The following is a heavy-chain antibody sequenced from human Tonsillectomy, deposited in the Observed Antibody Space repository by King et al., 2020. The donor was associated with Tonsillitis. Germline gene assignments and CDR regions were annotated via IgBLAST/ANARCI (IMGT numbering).Heavy chain of an antibody. CDR2: IYSGGST. CDR3: ARDLIVLKLWFGELARSYGMDV. J-gene: IGHJ6*02. Sequence: VQLVESGGGLIQPGGSLRLSCAASGFTVSSNYMSWVRQAPGKGLEWVSVIYSGGSTYYADSVKGRFTISRDNSKNTLYLQMNSLRAEDTAVYYCARDLIVLKLWFGELARSYGMDVWGQGTTVTVSS. V-gene: IGHV3-53*01. D-gene: IGHD3-10*01. CDR1: GFTVSSNY.